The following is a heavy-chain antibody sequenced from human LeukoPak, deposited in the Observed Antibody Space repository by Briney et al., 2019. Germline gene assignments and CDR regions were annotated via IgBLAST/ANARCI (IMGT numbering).Heavy chain of an antibody. J-gene: IGHJ4*02. CDR1: GYSISSGYY. CDR3: AREDSSSWYYFDY. CDR2: IYHSGST. D-gene: IGHD6-13*01. Sequence: SETLSLTCTVSGYSISSGYYWGWIRQPPGKGLEWIGSIYHSGSTYYNPSLKSRVTISVDTSKNQFSLKLSSVTAADTAVYYCAREDSSSWYYFDYWGQGTLVTVSS. V-gene: IGHV4-38-2*02.